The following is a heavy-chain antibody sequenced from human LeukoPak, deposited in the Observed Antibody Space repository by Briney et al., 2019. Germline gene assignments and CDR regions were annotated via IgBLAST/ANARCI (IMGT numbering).Heavy chain of an antibody. Sequence: GGSLRLSCAASEFTFSSYGMHWVRQAPGKGLEWVAVIWYDGSNKYYADSVKGRFTISRDNSKNTLYLQMNSLRAEDTAVYYCASTAAAGYYFDYWGQGTLVTVSS. J-gene: IGHJ4*02. V-gene: IGHV3-33*01. CDR3: ASTAAAGYYFDY. D-gene: IGHD6-13*01. CDR1: EFTFSSYG. CDR2: IWYDGSNK.